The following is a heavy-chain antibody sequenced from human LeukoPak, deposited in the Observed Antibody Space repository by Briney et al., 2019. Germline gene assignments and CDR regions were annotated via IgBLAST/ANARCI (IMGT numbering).Heavy chain of an antibody. J-gene: IGHJ4*02. CDR2: ISSSSYI. CDR3: ARQNIAAAVTWDY. CDR1: GFTFSSYS. D-gene: IGHD6-13*01. Sequence: GGSLRLSCAASGFTFSSYSMNWVRQAPGKGLEWVSSISSSSYIYYADSVKGRFTISRDNAKNSLYLQMNSLRAEDTAVYYCARQNIAAAVTWDYWGQGTLVTVSS. V-gene: IGHV3-21*01.